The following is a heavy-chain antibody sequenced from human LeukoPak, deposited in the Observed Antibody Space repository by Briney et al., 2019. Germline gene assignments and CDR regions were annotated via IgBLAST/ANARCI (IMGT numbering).Heavy chain of an antibody. J-gene: IGHJ4*02. Sequence: PSETLPLTCAVYGGSFSGYYWSWIRQPPGKGLEWIGEINHSGSTNYNPSLKSRVTISVDTSKNQFSLKLSSVTAADTAVYYCARASYSYDINGWVPFDYWGQGTLVTVSS. CDR3: ARASYSYDINGWVPFDY. V-gene: IGHV4-34*01. CDR2: INHSGST. D-gene: IGHD3-22*01. CDR1: GGSFSGYY.